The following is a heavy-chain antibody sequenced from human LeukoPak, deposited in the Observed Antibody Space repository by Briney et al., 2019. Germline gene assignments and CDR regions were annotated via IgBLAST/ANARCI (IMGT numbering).Heavy chain of an antibody. CDR3: AKGCSSRYYWYFDL. CDR2: ISSSGTTI. Sequence: GGSLRLSYAASGFTFSSYEMNWVRQAPGKGLERGSYISSSGTTIYYADSVKGRFTISRDNTKTSLYLQMNRLTAEATAVYYCAKGCSSRYYWYFDLWGRGTLVTASS. V-gene: IGHV3-48*03. D-gene: IGHD6-13*01. CDR1: GFTFSSYE. J-gene: IGHJ2*01.